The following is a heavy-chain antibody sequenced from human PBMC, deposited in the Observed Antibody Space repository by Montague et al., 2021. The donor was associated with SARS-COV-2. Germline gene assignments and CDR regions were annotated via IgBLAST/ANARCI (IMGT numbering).Heavy chain of an antibody. CDR3: ARESRLKYLEWSGSRYDYYGIDV. CDR1: GGSIGAYY. V-gene: IGHV4-59*01. CDR2: ISSSGTT. D-gene: IGHD3-3*01. J-gene: IGHJ6*02. Sequence: SETLSLTCTVSGGSIGAYYWSWIRQPPGKGPGWIAYISSSGTTNYNPSLKSRITVSVDTSRNQLSLKLSSVTAADSAVYYCARESRLKYLEWSGSRYDYYGIDVWGQGTTVTVSS.